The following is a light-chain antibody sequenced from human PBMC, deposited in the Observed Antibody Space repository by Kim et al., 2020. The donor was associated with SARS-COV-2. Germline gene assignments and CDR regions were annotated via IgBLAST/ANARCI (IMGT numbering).Light chain of an antibody. CDR2: GAS. CDR1: QSSSSAY. CDR3: HQYLTSPLA. J-gene: IGKJ5*01. Sequence: SPGESSTLSCRASQSSSSAYIAWYQHRPGQAPRLLICGASTRATGIPDRFSATGSGTDFALSISRVEPEDFAVYYCHQYLTSPLAFGQGTRLEIK. V-gene: IGKV3-20*01.